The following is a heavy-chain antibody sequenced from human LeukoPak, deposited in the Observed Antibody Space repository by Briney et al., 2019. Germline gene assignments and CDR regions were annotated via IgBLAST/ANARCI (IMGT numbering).Heavy chain of an antibody. Sequence: HSGGSLRLSCAASGFTFSGYAMSWVRLAPGEGLEWVSAITAGGDSTYYAESVKGRFTISRDNLKNMVFLQMSTLRAEDTAIYYCAKSHASIWNVYDYWGQGTLVTVSS. V-gene: IGHV3-23*01. J-gene: IGHJ4*02. CDR2: ITAGGDST. CDR3: AKSHASIWNVYDY. CDR1: GFTFSGYA. D-gene: IGHD6-13*01.